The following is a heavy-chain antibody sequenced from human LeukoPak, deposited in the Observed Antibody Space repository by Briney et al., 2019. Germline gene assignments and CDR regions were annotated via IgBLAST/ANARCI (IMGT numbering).Heavy chain of an antibody. Sequence: GASVKVSCKASGGTFSSYAISWVRQAPGQGLEWMGGIIPIFGTTNYAQKFQGRVTITADESTSTAYMELSSLRSEDTAVYYCAQEVGATYYGMDVWGQGTTVTVSS. CDR2: IIPIFGTT. J-gene: IGHJ6*02. CDR3: AQEVGATYYGMDV. V-gene: IGHV1-69*01. D-gene: IGHD1-26*01. CDR1: GGTFSSYA.